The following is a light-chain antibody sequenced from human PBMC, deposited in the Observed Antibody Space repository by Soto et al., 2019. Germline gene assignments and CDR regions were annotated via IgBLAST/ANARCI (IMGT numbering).Light chain of an antibody. J-gene: IGLJ1*01. Sequence: QSALTQPASVSGSPGQSITISCTGTNSDVGGYNYVSWYQQHPGKAPKFMIYEVSNRPSGVSNRFSGSKSGNTASLTISGLQAEDEADYYCSSYTSRSSLNVFGTGTKLTVL. V-gene: IGLV2-14*01. CDR3: SSYTSRSSLNV. CDR2: EVS. CDR1: NSDVGGYNY.